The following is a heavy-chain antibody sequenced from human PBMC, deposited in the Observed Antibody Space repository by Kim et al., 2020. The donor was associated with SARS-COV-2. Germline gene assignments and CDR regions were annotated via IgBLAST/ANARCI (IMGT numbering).Heavy chain of an antibody. D-gene: IGHD4-17*01. CDR3: ARASVRSFVFDY. J-gene: IGHJ4*02. Sequence: PGSVNGRFTIARENAKNSLYLQMNSLRAGDTAVYYCARASVRSFVFDYWGQGTLVTVSS. V-gene: IGHV3-13*01.